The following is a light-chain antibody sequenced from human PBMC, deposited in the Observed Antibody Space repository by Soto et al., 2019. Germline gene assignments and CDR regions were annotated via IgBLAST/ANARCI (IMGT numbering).Light chain of an antibody. V-gene: IGKV1-13*02. CDR3: QQFNSYPIT. CDR1: QGITAA. CDR2: IAS. J-gene: IGKJ5*01. Sequence: AIQLTQSPSSLSASVGDTVTITCRASQGITAALAWYQQKPGKAPKLLISIASSLETWVPSRFSGSGSGTDFTLTITSLQPEDFATYYCQQFNSYPITFGQGTRLEIK.